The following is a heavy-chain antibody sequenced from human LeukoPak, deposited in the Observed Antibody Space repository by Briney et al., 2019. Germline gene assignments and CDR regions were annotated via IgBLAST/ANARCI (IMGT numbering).Heavy chain of an antibody. CDR2: IYTSGST. D-gene: IGHD6-19*01. Sequence: ASETLSLTCTVSGGSISSYYWSWIRQPAGKGLEWIGRIYTSGSTNYNPSLKSRVTMSVDTSKNQFSLKLSSVTAADTAVYFCARQLRGEAVAGHLQPFDYWGQGTLVTVSS. CDR1: GGSISSYY. CDR3: ARQLRGEAVAGHLQPFDY. V-gene: IGHV4-4*07. J-gene: IGHJ4*02.